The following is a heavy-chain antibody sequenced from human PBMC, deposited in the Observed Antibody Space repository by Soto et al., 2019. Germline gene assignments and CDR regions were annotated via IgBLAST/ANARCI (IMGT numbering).Heavy chain of an antibody. J-gene: IGHJ4*02. CDR3: ARGEYGGNSIDY. CDR2: ISAYNGNT. CDR1: GYTFTSYG. V-gene: IGHV1-18*01. Sequence: ASVKVSCKASGYTFTSYGISWVRQAPGQGLEWMGWISAYNGNTNYAQKLQGRVTMTRDTSTSTAYMELSSLRSEDTAVYYCARGEYGGNSIDYWGQGTLVTVSS. D-gene: IGHD2-21*02.